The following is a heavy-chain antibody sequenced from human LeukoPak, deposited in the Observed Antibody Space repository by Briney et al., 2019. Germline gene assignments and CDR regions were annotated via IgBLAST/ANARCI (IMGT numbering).Heavy chain of an antibody. CDR2: MNPNSGNT. D-gene: IGHD6-19*01. J-gene: IGHJ5*02. V-gene: IGHV1-8*03. CDR3: ARGKWDSSGWSGIGRCFDP. CDR1: GYTFTSYD. Sequence: ASVKVSCKASGYTFTSYDINWVRQATGQGLEWMGWMNPNSGNTGYAQKFQGRVTITRNTSISTAYMELSSLRSEDTAVYYCARGKWDSSGWSGIGRCFDPWGQGTLVTVSS.